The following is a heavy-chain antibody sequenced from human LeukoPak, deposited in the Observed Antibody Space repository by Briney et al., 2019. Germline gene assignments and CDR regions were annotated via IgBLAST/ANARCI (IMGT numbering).Heavy chain of an antibody. CDR1: GFTFSSYT. CDR2: INNRGSST. CDR3: AKERQTGDYFTSDY. J-gene: IGHJ4*02. V-gene: IGHV3-23*01. Sequence: GGSLRLSCAASGFTFSSYTMSWVRQAPGEGLEWLSAINNRGSSTYYAGSVKDRFTISRDNSENTLYLQMNSLTVDDTAVYFCAKERQTGDYFTSDYWGQGALVTVSS. D-gene: IGHD4-17*01.